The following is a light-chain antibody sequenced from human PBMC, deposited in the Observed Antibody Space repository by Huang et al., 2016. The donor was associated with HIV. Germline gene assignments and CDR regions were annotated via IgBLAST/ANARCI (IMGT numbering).Light chain of an antibody. CDR3: QQSSSPPPT. CDR1: QSVTKY. Sequence: DIQMTQSPSSLSASVGDRATITCRATQSVTKYLNWYQQKPGKAPKLLIYGASSLQTGVPSRFSGSGSGTDFTLTISSLQPEDFATYYCQQSSSPPPTFGPGTKVDIK. V-gene: IGKV1-39*01. CDR2: GAS. J-gene: IGKJ3*01.